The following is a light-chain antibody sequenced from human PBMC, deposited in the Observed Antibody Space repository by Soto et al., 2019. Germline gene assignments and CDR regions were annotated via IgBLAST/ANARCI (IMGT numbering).Light chain of an antibody. J-gene: IGKJ4*01. CDR2: KAS. Sequence: DIQMTQSPSTLSASVGDRVTITCRASQSISSWLAWYQQKPGKAPKLLIYKASSLESGVPSRFSGSGSGTEFTLTISSLQPDDLATYYCQQYNFGGGTKVEIK. V-gene: IGKV1-5*03. CDR1: QSISSW. CDR3: QQYN.